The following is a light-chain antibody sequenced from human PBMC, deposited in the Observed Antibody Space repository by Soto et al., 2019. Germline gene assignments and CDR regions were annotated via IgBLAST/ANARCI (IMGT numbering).Light chain of an antibody. CDR1: QSVSSY. J-gene: IGKJ1*01. CDR3: QQRSNWLWT. V-gene: IGKV3-11*01. Sequence: TQSQSSVSASVGDKVTLSCRASQSVSSYLAWYQQKPGQAPRLLIYDASNRATGIPARFSGSGSGTDFTLTISSLEPEDFAVYYCQQRSNWLWTFGQGTKVDIK. CDR2: DAS.